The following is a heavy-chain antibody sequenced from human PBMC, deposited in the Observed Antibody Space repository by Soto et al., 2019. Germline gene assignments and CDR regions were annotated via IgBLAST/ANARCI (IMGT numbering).Heavy chain of an antibody. J-gene: IGHJ4*02. V-gene: IGHV4-31*03. CDR3: ARFYDSSGYGRRYYFDY. D-gene: IGHD3-22*01. CDR1: GGAISSGGYY. Sequence: SETLSLTCTVSGGAISSGGYYWIWIRQHPGKGLEWIGYIYYSGSTYYNPSLKSRVTISVDTSKNQFSLKLSSVTAADTAVYYCARFYDSSGYGRRYYFDYWGQGTLVTVSS. CDR2: IYYSGST.